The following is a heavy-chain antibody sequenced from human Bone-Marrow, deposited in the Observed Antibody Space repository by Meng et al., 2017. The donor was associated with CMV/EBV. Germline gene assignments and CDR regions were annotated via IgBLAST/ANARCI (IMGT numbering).Heavy chain of an antibody. CDR1: GGSFSSYY. D-gene: IGHD6-13*01. J-gene: IGHJ6*02. CDR2: IYYSGRT. V-gene: IGHV4-59*12. CDR3: AREIRADSTYYYYYYGMDV. Sequence: SETLSLTCTVSGGSFSSYYWSWIRQPPGKGLEWIGYIYYSGRTNYNPSLMSRLTMTVDTSKNQFSLKLSSVTAADTAVYYCAREIRADSTYYYYYYGMDVWGQGTTVTVSS.